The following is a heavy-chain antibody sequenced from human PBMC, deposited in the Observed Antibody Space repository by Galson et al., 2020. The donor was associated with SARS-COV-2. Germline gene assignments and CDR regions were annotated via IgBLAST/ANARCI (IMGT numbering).Heavy chain of an antibody. CDR3: ARQYNALAGASDH. CDR1: GFSLSTSGMC. V-gene: IGHV2-70*11. CDR2: IDWDDDK. Sequence: SGPTLVKPTQTLTLACTFSGFSLSTSGMCVNWIRQPPGKALEWLARIDWDDDKYYSTSLKTRLTISKDTSKNQVVLIMTNMDPMDTATYYCARQYNALAGASDHWGQGTLVTVS. J-gene: IGHJ4*02. D-gene: IGHD1-20*01.